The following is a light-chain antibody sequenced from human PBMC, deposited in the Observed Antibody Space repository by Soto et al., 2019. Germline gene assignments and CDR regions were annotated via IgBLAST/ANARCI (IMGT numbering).Light chain of an antibody. Sequence: QSALTQPASVSGSPGQSITISCTGTNSDIGAFDYVAWYQQHPGKAPKLMIFAVSNRPSGISNGFSGSKSGNTASLTISGLQAEDEADYYCSSWATSSTLVFGGGTKLTVL. CDR1: NSDIGAFDY. CDR3: SSWATSSTLV. CDR2: AVS. J-gene: IGLJ2*01. V-gene: IGLV2-14*03.